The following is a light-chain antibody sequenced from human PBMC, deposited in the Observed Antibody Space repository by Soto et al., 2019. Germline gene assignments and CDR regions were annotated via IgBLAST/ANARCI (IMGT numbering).Light chain of an antibody. CDR3: QSYDSSLSGPV. CDR2: GNS. Sequence: QSVLTQPPSVSGAPGQRVTISCTGSRSNIGAGYDVHWYQQLPGTAPKLLIYGNSNRPSGVPDRFSGSKSGTSASLAITGRQAEDEADYYCQSYDSSLSGPVFGTGTKLTVL. V-gene: IGLV1-40*01. J-gene: IGLJ1*01. CDR1: RSNIGAGYD.